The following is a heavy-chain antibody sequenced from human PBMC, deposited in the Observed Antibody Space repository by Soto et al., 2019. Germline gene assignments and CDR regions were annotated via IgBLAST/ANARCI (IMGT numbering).Heavy chain of an antibody. Sequence: QVQLVQSGAEVKKPGSSVKVSCKASGGTFSSYAISWVRQAPGQGLEWMGGIIPIFGTANYAQKCQGRVTITADESTSTADMELSSLRAEDTAVYYCARGRNWNDVNYFDHWGQGTLVTVSS. CDR2: IIPIFGTA. J-gene: IGHJ4*02. V-gene: IGHV1-69*01. D-gene: IGHD1-1*01. CDR1: GGTFSSYA. CDR3: ARGRNWNDVNYFDH.